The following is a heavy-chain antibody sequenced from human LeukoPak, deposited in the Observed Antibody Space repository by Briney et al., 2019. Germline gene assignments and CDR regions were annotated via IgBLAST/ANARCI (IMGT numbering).Heavy chain of an antibody. J-gene: IGHJ6*02. CDR3: ARVGGRGSWPLTYYYYGMDV. CDR1: GGSISSYY. CDR2: INHSGST. Sequence: KPSETLSLTCTVSGGSISSYYWSWIRQPPGKGLEWIGEINHSGSTNYNPSLKSRVTISVDTSKNQFSLKLSSVTAADTAVYYCARVGGRGSWPLTYYYYGMDVWGQGTTVTVSS. V-gene: IGHV4-34*01. D-gene: IGHD2-15*01.